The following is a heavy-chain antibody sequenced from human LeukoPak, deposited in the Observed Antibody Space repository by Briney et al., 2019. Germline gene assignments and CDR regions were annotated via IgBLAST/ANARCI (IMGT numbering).Heavy chain of an antibody. V-gene: IGHV1-69*05. D-gene: IGHD2-2*01. CDR2: IIPIFGTA. J-gene: IGHJ6*03. Sequence: ASVKVSCKASGYTFTSYAISWVRQAPGQGLEWMGGIIPIFGTANYAQKFQGRVTITTDESTSTAYMELSSLRSEDTAVYYCASGCSSTSCYEGGLYYYYMDVWGKGTTVTVSS. CDR3: ASGCSSTSCYEGGLYYYYMDV. CDR1: GYTFTSYA.